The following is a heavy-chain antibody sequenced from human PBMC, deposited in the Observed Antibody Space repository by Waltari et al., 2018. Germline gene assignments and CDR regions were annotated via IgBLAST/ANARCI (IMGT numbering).Heavy chain of an antibody. J-gene: IGHJ4*02. CDR3: ARETKLAD. CDR2: ISGTGSDI. V-gene: IGHV3-48*03. CDR1: GFIFNCYE. Sequence: EVQLVESGVTLVQPGGSLTLSCAAPGFIFNCYEMFWVRQAPGKGLEWVSYISGTGSDIYYGDSVKGRFTVSRDNTKNSVFLQMNSLRAEDTAVYYCARETKLADWGQGTLVTVSS. D-gene: IGHD6-13*01.